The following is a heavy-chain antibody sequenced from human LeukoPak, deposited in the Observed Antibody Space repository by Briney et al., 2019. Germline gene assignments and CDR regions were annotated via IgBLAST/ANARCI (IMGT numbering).Heavy chain of an antibody. V-gene: IGHV4-39*01. D-gene: IGHD3-22*01. CDR3: ARHSSDYYSAFDY. J-gene: IGHJ4*02. Sequence: SETLSLTCTVPGGSISSYSYYWGWIRQPPGKGLEWIGSIFYSGSTSYYPSLKSRVTISVDTSKNQFSLKLSSVTAADTAVYYCARHSSDYYSAFDYWGLGNLVTVSS. CDR2: IFYSGST. CDR1: GGSISSYSYY.